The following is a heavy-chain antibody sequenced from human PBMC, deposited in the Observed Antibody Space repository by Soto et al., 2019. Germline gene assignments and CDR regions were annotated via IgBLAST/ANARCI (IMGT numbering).Heavy chain of an antibody. CDR1: GDSVSSNSAA. J-gene: IGHJ5*02. D-gene: IGHD6-13*01. V-gene: IGHV6-1*01. CDR2: TYYRSKWYN. CDR3: ARVKIAAAGTRWFDP. Sequence: SQTLSLTCAISGDSVSSNSAAWNWIRQSPSRGLEWLGRTYYRSKWYNDYAVSVKSRITINPGTSKNQFSLQLNSVTPEDTAVYYCARVKIAAAGTRWFDPWGQGTLVTVSS.